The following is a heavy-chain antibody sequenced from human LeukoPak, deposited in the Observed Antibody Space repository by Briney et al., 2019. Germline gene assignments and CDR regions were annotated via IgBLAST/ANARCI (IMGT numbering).Heavy chain of an antibody. CDR1: GHTFTSYA. J-gene: IGHJ5*02. D-gene: IGHD2-15*01. V-gene: IGHV1-3*01. CDR3: ARGLVVAARGWFDP. CDR2: INAGNGNT. Sequence: ASVKVSCKASGHTFTSYAMHWVRQAPGQRLEWMGWINAGNGNTKYSQKFQGRVIITRDTSASTAYMELSSLRSEDTAVYYCARGLVVAARGWFDPWGQGTLVTVSS.